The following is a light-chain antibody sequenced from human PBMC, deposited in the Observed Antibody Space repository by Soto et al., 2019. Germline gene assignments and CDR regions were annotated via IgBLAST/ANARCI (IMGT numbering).Light chain of an antibody. Sequence: EIVLTHSPDTLSLSPGERATLSCRASESVSNNYLAWYQQKPGQAPRLVIYGASSRATGIPDRFSGSGSGTDFTLTISRLEPEDFAVYYCQQYSKSPLTFGPGTKVEIK. J-gene: IGKJ1*01. CDR2: GAS. V-gene: IGKV3-20*01. CDR1: ESVSNNY. CDR3: QQYSKSPLT.